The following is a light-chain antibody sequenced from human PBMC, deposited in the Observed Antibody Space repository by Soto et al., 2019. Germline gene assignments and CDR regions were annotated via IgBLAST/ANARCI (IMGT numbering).Light chain of an antibody. CDR2: GAS. V-gene: IGKV3-15*01. CDR1: QSVSSN. CDR3: QQYDNGPPLT. Sequence: EIVMTQSPATLSVSPGEGATLSCRASQSVSSNLAWYQQKPGQAPRLLIYGASRRAMGIAARFSGSGSGTEFTLTVSSLQSDEFAVYYCQQYDNGPPLTFGGGTKV. J-gene: IGKJ4*01.